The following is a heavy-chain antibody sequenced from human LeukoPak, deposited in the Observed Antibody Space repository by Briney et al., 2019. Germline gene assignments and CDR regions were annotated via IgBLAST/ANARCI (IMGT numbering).Heavy chain of an antibody. CDR1: GFTFSSYA. J-gene: IGHJ4*02. D-gene: IGHD6-19*01. CDR2: ISSSSSYI. CDR3: ARDMSSGWYRKLDY. Sequence: GGSLRLSCAASGFTFSSYAMHWVRQAPGKGLEWVSSISSSSSYISYADSVKGRFTISRDNAKNSLYLQMNSLRAEDTAVYYCARDMSSGWYRKLDYWGQGTLVTASS. V-gene: IGHV3-21*01.